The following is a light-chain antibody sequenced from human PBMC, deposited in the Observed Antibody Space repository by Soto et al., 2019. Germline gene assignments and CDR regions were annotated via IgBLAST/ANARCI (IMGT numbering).Light chain of an antibody. J-gene: IGLJ1*01. CDR3: AAWDGSLNGNV. Sequence: QAVVTQPPSASGTPGQRVTISCSGSSSNIGSNTVNWYQQLPGTAPKLLIYSDNQRPSGVPDRFSGSKSGTSVSLAISGLQSEDEADYYCAAWDGSLNGNVFGTGTKLTVL. CDR1: SSNIGSNT. V-gene: IGLV1-44*01. CDR2: SDN.